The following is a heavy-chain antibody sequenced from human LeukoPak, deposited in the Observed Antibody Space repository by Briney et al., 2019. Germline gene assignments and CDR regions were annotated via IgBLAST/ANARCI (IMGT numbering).Heavy chain of an antibody. CDR2: IYYSGSA. J-gene: IGHJ4*02. CDR1: GGSISKSSYY. CDR3: ARTINYYDTSGYYY. D-gene: IGHD3-22*01. V-gene: IGHV4-39*01. Sequence: SETLSLTCTVSGGSISKSSYYWGWIRQPPGKGLEWIGSIYYSGSAHYNPSLKSRVTISVDTSKNQLSLKLSSVTAADTAMYYCARTINYYDTSGYYYWGQGTLVTGSS.